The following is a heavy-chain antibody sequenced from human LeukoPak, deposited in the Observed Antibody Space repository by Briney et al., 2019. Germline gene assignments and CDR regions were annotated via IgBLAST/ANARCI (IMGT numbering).Heavy chain of an antibody. Sequence: ASVKVSCKASGYTFTSYGISWVRQAPGQGLEWMGWISAYNGNTNYAQKLQGRVTMTTDTSTSTAYMELRSLRPDDTAVYYCARVEAIGMVRGHPPEGGYYLDYWGQGTLVTVSS. V-gene: IGHV1-18*01. CDR3: ARVEAIGMVRGHPPEGGYYLDY. D-gene: IGHD3-10*01. J-gene: IGHJ4*02. CDR2: ISAYNGNT. CDR1: GYTFTSYG.